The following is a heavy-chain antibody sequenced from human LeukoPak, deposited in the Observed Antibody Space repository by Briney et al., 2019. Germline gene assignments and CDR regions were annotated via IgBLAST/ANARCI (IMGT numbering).Heavy chain of an antibody. V-gene: IGHV1-69*04. CDR1: GGTFSSYA. Sequence: SVKVSCKASGGTFSSYAISWVRQAPGQGLEWMGRIIPSFGIANYAQKFQGRVTITADKSTSTAYMELSSLRSEDTAVYYCAREGYCSSTSCPFDYWGQGTLVTVSS. D-gene: IGHD2-2*01. J-gene: IGHJ4*02. CDR2: IIPSFGIA. CDR3: AREGYCSSTSCPFDY.